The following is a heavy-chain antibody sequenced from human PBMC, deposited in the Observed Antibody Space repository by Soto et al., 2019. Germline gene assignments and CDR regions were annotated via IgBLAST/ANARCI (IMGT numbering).Heavy chain of an antibody. D-gene: IGHD6-6*01. Sequence: ASVKVSCKASGYTFTSYGISWVRQAPGQGLEWMGWISAYNGNTNYAQKLQGRVTMTTDTSTSTAYMELRSLRSDDTAVYYCARDRRLVEYSSSSEFDYWGQGTLVTVSS. V-gene: IGHV1-18*01. CDR2: ISAYNGNT. CDR1: GYTFTSYG. CDR3: ARDRRLVEYSSSSEFDY. J-gene: IGHJ4*02.